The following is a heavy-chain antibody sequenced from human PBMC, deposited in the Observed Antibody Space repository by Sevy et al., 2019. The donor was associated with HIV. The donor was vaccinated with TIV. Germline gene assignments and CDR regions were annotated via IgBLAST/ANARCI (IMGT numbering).Heavy chain of an antibody. CDR3: TRGDYYDSDGSFVDAFDI. Sequence: GGSLRLSCAASGFTFSSYSMNWVRQAPGKGLEWVANIKPDGSEKYYVGSVKGRFNISSDNAKNSLYLQMNSLRAEDTAVYYCTRGDYYDSDGSFVDAFDIWGQGTMVTVSS. J-gene: IGHJ3*02. CDR2: IKPDGSEK. V-gene: IGHV3-7*01. CDR1: GFTFSSYS. D-gene: IGHD3-22*01.